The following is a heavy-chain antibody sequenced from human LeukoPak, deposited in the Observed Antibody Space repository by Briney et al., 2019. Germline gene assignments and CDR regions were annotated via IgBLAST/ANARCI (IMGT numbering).Heavy chain of an antibody. V-gene: IGHV1-2*04. CDR2: INPFSGGT. CDR3: ARGGYDLDY. D-gene: IGHD3-22*01. Sequence: ASVKVSCKASGYIFTDYHIHWVRQAPGQGLEWVGWINPFSGGTKYAQKFQGWVTMTRDTSISTAYMELSRLTSDDTAVYYCARGGYDLDYWGQGTLVTVSS. CDR1: GYIFTDYH. J-gene: IGHJ4*02.